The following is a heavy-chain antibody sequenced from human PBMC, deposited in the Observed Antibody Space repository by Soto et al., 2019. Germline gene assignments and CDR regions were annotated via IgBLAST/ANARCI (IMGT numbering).Heavy chain of an antibody. Sequence: QVQLQESGPGLVKPSQTLSLTCNVSGASISGGGHYWTWIRQPPGKGLEWIGYIYGSANTYYRPSLRRRVTTAVDTSKNQSSRKLGSVTAPDTADYSRPTALAGAAPLHYWGQGTLVTVSS. D-gene: IGHD6-6*01. J-gene: IGHJ4*02. CDR1: GASISGGGHY. V-gene: IGHV4-30-4*01. CDR3: PTALAGAAPLHY. CDR2: IYGSANT.